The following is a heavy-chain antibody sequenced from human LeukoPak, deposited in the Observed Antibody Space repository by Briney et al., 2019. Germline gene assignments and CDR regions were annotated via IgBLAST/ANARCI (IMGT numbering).Heavy chain of an antibody. Sequence: SETLSLTCTVSGGSISSYYWSWIRQPPGKGLEWIAYIYYSGTTYYNPSLKSRVTISVDTSKRQFSLKVISLTAADTAVYYCASGAVAGRGYFDYWGQGTLVTVSS. CDR3: ASGAVAGRGYFDY. CDR1: GGSISSYY. CDR2: IYYSGTT. D-gene: IGHD6-19*01. V-gene: IGHV4-59*08. J-gene: IGHJ4*02.